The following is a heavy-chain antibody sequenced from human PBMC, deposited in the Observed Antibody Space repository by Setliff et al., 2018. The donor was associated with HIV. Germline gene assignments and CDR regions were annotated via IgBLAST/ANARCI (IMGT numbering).Heavy chain of an antibody. D-gene: IGHD1-7*01. V-gene: IGHV3-30*04. Sequence: GGSLRLSCAASGFTFNNHAIHWVRQAPGKGLEWVEVISSDGSRKEFVDSVKGRFTISRESSKDTVSLEMDSLRGEDTAVYYCARVRSWNFVDGMDVWGQGTTVTVSS. CDR1: GFTFNNHA. CDR3: ARVRSWNFVDGMDV. J-gene: IGHJ6*02. CDR2: ISSDGSRK.